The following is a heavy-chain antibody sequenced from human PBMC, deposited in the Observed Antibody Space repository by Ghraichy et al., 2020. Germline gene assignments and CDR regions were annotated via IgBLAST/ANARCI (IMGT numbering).Heavy chain of an antibody. CDR3: ARDHAGSYYYDAMDV. J-gene: IGHJ6*02. D-gene: IGHD3-10*01. Sequence: SETLSLTCTVSGVSIISDDYYWTWIRQRPGKGLEWIGYIFYSGSTYYNPSLKSRLNILVDTSKNQFSLKLRSVTAADTAVYYCARDHAGSYYYDAMDVWGQGTTVTVSS. CDR2: IFYSGST. CDR1: GVSIISDDYY. V-gene: IGHV4-31*03.